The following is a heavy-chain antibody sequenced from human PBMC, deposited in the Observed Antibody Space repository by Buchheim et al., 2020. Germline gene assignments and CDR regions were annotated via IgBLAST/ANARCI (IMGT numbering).Heavy chain of an antibody. CDR1: GFTFSAHG. D-gene: IGHD6-19*01. CDR3: AKDVSGWYNSGMDV. CDR2: ISDDGGKK. J-gene: IGHJ6*02. Sequence: QVHLVESGGGEVQPGRSLRLSCAASGFTFSAHGMHWVRQAPGKGLEWVALISDDGGKKFYLESVKGRFTVSRDSSQNRLYLQMIDLRPEDSGVYYCAKDVSGWYNSGMDVWGQG. V-gene: IGHV3-30*18.